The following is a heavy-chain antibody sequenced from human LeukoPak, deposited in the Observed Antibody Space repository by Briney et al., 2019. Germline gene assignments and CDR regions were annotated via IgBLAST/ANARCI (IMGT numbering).Heavy chain of an antibody. CDR2: ISGSGGSA. CDR1: GFTFSSYA. Sequence: PGGSLRLSCAASGFTFSSYAMSWVRQAPGKGLQWVSVISGSGGSAYYADFVKGRFTLSRDNSKNTLDLQMNSLRAEDTALYYCAKGAREGGTSYSAIDYWGQGTLVTVSS. V-gene: IGHV3-23*01. D-gene: IGHD2-15*01. J-gene: IGHJ4*02. CDR3: AKGAREGGTSYSAIDY.